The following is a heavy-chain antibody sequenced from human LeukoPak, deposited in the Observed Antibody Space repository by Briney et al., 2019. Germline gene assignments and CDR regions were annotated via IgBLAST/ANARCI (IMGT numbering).Heavy chain of an antibody. V-gene: IGHV1-69*05. CDR3: ARDGLWGARGFDP. J-gene: IGHJ5*02. D-gene: IGHD7-27*01. Sequence: SVKVSCKASGGTFSSYAISLVRQAPGQGLEWMGRIIPIFGTANYAQKFQGRVTITTDESTSTAYMELSSLRSEDTAVYYCARDGLWGARGFDPWGQGTLVTVSS. CDR1: GGTFSSYA. CDR2: IIPIFGTA.